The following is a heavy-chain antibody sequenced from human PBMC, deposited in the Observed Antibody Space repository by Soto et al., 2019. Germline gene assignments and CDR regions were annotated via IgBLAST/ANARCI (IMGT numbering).Heavy chain of an antibody. J-gene: IGHJ4*02. D-gene: IGHD3-10*01. Sequence: GGSLRLSCAASGFPFSSYSMNWVRQAPGKGLEWVSSISSSSSYIYYADSVKGRFTISRDNAKNSLYLQMNSLRAEDTAVYYCARSINSEWFGEFRFDYWGQGTLVTVSS. CDR2: ISSSSSYI. CDR1: GFPFSSYS. V-gene: IGHV3-21*01. CDR3: ARSINSEWFGEFRFDY.